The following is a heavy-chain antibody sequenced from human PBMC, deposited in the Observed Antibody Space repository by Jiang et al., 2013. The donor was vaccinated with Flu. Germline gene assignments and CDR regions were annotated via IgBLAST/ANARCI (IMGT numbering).Heavy chain of an antibody. CDR3: ATLRGSSYDTYLADY. J-gene: IGHJ4*02. V-gene: IGHV3-30*02. Sequence: QLVESGGGVVQPGGSLRLSCAASGFTFSYFRMHWVRQSPGKGLEWVTSLWHDGSNAFYADSVRGRFTISRDNSRNTLYLQMNSLRPEDTAVYYCATLRGSSYDTYLADYWGQGTLVTVSS. CDR1: GFTFSYFR. CDR2: LWHDGSNA. D-gene: IGHD3-10*01.